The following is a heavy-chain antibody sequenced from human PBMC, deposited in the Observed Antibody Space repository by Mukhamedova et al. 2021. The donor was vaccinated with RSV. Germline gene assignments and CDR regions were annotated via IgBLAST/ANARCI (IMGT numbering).Heavy chain of an antibody. CDR3: ARAADYYYGMDV. J-gene: IGHJ6*02. Sequence: SYAQKFQGRVTMTRDTSTSTVYMELSSLRSEDTAVYYCARAADYYYGMDVWGQGTTVTVSS. D-gene: IGHD2-15*01. V-gene: IGHV1-46*01.